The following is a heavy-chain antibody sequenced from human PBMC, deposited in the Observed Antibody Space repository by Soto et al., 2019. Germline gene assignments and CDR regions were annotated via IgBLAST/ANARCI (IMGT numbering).Heavy chain of an antibody. CDR2: IHYSGTT. V-gene: IGHV4-39*01. J-gene: IGHJ4*02. CDR3: ARHAPPGIAAPFDR. CDR1: GGSISSTLRY. D-gene: IGHD6-13*01. Sequence: PSETLSLTCAVSGGSISSTLRYWGWIRQPPGKGLEWIGSIHYSGTTYYYNPSLSSRITISLDTSKNQFSLKLTSVTAADTAVYYCARHAPPGIAAPFDRWGLGTLVTVSS.